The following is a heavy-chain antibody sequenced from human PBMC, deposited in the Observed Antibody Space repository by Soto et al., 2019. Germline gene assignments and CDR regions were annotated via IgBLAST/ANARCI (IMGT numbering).Heavy chain of an antibody. V-gene: IGHV3-23*01. CDR3: AKSRGDRWTTYFFDY. CDR1: GFTFSRYS. Sequence: PGGSLRLSCAASGFTFSRYSLSWLRQAPGKGLEWVSGISGSGQTTHYRDSVKGRFTISRDHFRNTLYLQVNSLRAEDTAVYFCAKSRGDRWTTYFFDYWRQGALVTVSS. CDR2: ISGSGQTT. J-gene: IGHJ4*02. D-gene: IGHD4-4*01.